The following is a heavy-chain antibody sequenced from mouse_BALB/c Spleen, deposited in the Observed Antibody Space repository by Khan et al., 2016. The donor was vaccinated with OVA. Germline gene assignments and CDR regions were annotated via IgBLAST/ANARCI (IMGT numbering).Heavy chain of an antibody. V-gene: IGHV2-6-5*01. J-gene: IGHJ4*01. CDR3: AKDPPYYAMDY. Sequence: QVQLKQSGPGLVAPSQSLSITCTVSGFSLTDYAVSWIRQPPGKGLEWLGVIWAGGSKYYNLALKSRLSISKENSKSQVFLKMNSLQTDDTAMYYCAKDPPYYAMDYWGQGTSVTVSS. CDR1: GFSLTDYA. CDR2: IWAGGSK.